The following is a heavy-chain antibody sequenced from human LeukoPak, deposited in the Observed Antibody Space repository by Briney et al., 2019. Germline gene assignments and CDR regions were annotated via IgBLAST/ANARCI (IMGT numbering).Heavy chain of an antibody. CDR1: GFSLSTSGVG. CDR2: IYWDDDK. CDR3: AQYCSGGSCYHDAFDI. J-gene: IGHJ3*02. V-gene: IGHV2-5*02. Sequence: SGPTLVNPTQTLTLTCTFSGFSLSTSGVGVGWIRQPPGKALEWLALIYWDDDKRYSPSLKSRLTITKDTSKNQVVLTTTNMDPVDTATYYCAQYCSGGSCYHDAFDIWGQGTMVTVSS. D-gene: IGHD2-15*01.